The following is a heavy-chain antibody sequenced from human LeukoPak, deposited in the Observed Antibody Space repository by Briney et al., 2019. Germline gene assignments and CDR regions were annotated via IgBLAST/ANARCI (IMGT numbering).Heavy chain of an antibody. Sequence: PSQTLSLTCTVSGGSISSGGYYWSWIRQHPGKGLEWIGYIYYSGSTYYNPSLKSRVIISVDTSKNQFSLKLSSVTAADTAVYYCARVGADRPDSGLFGYWGQGTLVTVSS. CDR2: IYYSGST. V-gene: IGHV4-31*03. CDR1: GGSISSGGYY. D-gene: IGHD3-22*01. CDR3: ARVGADRPDSGLFGY. J-gene: IGHJ4*02.